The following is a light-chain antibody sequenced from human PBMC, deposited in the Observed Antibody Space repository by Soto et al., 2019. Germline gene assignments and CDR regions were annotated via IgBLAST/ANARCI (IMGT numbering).Light chain of an antibody. J-gene: IGKJ5*01. CDR3: QQLNSYPIT. CDR1: QDITNY. V-gene: IGKV1-33*01. Sequence: DIQMTQSPSSLSASVGDRVTITCQASQDITNYLNWYQQKPGKAPKLLIYDASKLETGVPSRFSGSGSGTDFTFTISSLQPEDIATYYCQQLNSYPITFGQGTRLEIK. CDR2: DAS.